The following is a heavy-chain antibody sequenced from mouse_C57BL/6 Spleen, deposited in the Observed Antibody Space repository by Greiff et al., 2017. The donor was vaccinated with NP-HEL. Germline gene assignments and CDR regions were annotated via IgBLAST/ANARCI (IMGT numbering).Heavy chain of an antibody. D-gene: IGHD2-4*01. V-gene: IGHV1-82*01. CDR3: ARSRYYDYEGY. CDR1: GYAFSSSW. J-gene: IGHJ2*01. Sequence: QVQLQQSGPELVKPGASVKISCKASGYAFSSSWMNWVKQRPGQGLEWIGRIYPGDGDTNYNEKFKSKATLTVDKPSSTAYMQLSSLTSEDSAVYYCARSRYYDYEGYWGQGTTLTVSS. CDR2: IYPGDGDT.